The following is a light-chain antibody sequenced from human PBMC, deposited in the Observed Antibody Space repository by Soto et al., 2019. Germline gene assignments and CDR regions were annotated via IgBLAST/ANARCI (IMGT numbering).Light chain of an antibody. CDR3: SSFAGSNNFPYV. Sequence: QSALTQPPSASGSPGQSVTISCTGTSSDVGAYDYVSWYQQHPGKAPKLVIYEINKRPSGVPDRFSGSKSGNTASLTVSGLQAEDEADYYCSSFAGSNNFPYVFGTGTKVTV. CDR1: SSDVGAYDY. V-gene: IGLV2-8*01. J-gene: IGLJ1*01. CDR2: EIN.